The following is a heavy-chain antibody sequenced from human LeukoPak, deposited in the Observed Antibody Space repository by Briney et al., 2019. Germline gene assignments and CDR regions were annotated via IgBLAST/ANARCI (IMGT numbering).Heavy chain of an antibody. D-gene: IGHD4-23*01. CDR1: GFTFSSYA. CDR3: AKDLGSTVVTPVGFDY. Sequence: GGSLRLSCAASGFTFSSYAMSWVRQAPGKGLEWVSAISGSGGSTYYADSVKGRFTISRGNSKNTLYLQMNSLRAEDTAVYYCAKDLGSTVVTPVGFDYWGQGTLVTVSS. CDR2: ISGSGGST. J-gene: IGHJ4*02. V-gene: IGHV3-23*01.